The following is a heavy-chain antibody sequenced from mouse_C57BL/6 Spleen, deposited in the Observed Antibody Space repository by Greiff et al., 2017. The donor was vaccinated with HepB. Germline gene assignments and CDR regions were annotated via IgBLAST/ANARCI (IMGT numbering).Heavy chain of an antibody. D-gene: IGHD2-3*01. J-gene: IGHJ3*01. CDR2: INPYNGGT. Sequence: VQLQQSGPVLVKPGASVKMSCKASGYTFTDYYMNWVKQSHGKSLEWIGVINPYNGGTSYNQKFKGKATLTVDKSSSTAYMELNSLTSEDSAVYYCARESGDGYYFAYWGQGTLVPVSA. V-gene: IGHV1-19*01. CDR3: ARESGDGYYFAY. CDR1: GYTFTDYY.